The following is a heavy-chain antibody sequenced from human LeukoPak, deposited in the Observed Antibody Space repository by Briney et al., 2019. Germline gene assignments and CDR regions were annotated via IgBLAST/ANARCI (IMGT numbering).Heavy chain of an antibody. D-gene: IGHD3-16*01. J-gene: IGHJ4*02. CDR1: GFTFSSHA. CDR2: ISYDGSNK. CDR3: ARDRQGGNWGDFGF. V-gene: IGHV3-30-3*01. Sequence: GRSLRLSCAASGFTFSSHAMHWVRQAPGKGLEWVALISYDGSNKYYADSVKGRFTISRDNSRNTLYLQMNSLIAEDTAVYYCARDRQGGNWGDFGFWGQGTLVIVSS.